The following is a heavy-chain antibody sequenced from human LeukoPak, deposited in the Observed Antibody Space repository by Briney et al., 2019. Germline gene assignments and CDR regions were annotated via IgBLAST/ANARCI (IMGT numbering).Heavy chain of an antibody. J-gene: IGHJ5*02. CDR1: GFTFSDYY. Sequence: PGGSLRLSCAASGFTFSDYYMSWIRQAPGKGLEWVSYISGSRSYIYYADSVKGRFTISRDNAKNSLYLQMNILRTEDTAVYYCAKEGTPQVSTWYDLWGQGTQVIVSS. CDR3: AKEGTPQVSTWYDL. CDR2: ISGSRSYI. V-gene: IGHV3-11*06. D-gene: IGHD3-10*01.